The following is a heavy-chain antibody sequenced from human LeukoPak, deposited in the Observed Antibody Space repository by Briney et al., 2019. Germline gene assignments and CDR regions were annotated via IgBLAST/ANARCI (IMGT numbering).Heavy chain of an antibody. D-gene: IGHD5-24*01. CDR1: GFTISTHV. V-gene: IGHV3-23*01. CDR2: VSETADRT. Sequence: PGVSLRLSCAASGFTISTHVMNWVRQAPGKGLEWVSSVSETADRTFYADSVKGRFTISRDNSRNTLYLEMSSLRVEDTAVYYCTRRGADGWGFFDYWGQGILVTVSS. CDR3: TRRGADGWGFFDY. J-gene: IGHJ4*02.